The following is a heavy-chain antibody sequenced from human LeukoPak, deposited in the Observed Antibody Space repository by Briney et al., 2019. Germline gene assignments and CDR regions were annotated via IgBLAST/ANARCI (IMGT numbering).Heavy chain of an antibody. D-gene: IGHD3-10*01. Sequence: PSQTLSLTCAVSGGSISSGGYSWSWIRQPPGKGLEWIGYIWQSGTTYYNPSLKSRVTISVDRSKNQFSLKLSSVTAADTAVYYCARGYYYGSGSYSYYFEYWGQGTLVTVSS. CDR1: GGSISSGGYS. V-gene: IGHV4-30-2*01. CDR3: ARGYYYGSGSYSYYFEY. CDR2: IWQSGTT. J-gene: IGHJ4*02.